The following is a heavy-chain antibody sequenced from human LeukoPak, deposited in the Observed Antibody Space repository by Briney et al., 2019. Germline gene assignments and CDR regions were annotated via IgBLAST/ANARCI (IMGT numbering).Heavy chain of an antibody. D-gene: IGHD5-18*01. CDR1: GGSISSYY. Sequence: PSETLTLTCTASGGSISSYYMSWIRQPAGKGLEWIGRIHTSGSTIHNPSLKSRVTMSVDTSRNQFSLKLSSVTAADTAVYYCARGKGMVTGTLPHHFCGQGPLVTVSS. V-gene: IGHV4-4*07. CDR2: IHTSGST. J-gene: IGHJ4*02. CDR3: ARGKGMVTGTLPHHF.